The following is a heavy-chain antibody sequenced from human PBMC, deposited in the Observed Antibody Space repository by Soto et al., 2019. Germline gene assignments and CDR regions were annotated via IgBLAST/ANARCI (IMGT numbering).Heavy chain of an antibody. CDR1: RFTCSNFA. Sequence: EVQLLESGGGLVQPGGSLRLSCAASRFTCSNFAMSWVRQAPGKGLEWVSTITGTSANTYYTDSVKGRFAISRDNSKNTLYLQMNSLTTEDTAVYYCAKGGATYGLLTHDYWGQGTLVSVSS. CDR2: ITGTSANT. CDR3: AKGGATYGLLTHDY. J-gene: IGHJ4*02. D-gene: IGHD3-9*01. V-gene: IGHV3-23*01.